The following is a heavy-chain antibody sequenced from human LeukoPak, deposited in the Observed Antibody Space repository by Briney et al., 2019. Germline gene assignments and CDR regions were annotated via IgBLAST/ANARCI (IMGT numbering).Heavy chain of an antibody. CDR3: ATDSNGYYLPLFDH. J-gene: IGHJ4*02. CDR2: INPNTGGA. Sequence: ASVKVSCKASGYPFTYYYIHWVRQAPGQGLEWMGWINPNTGGANYAQKFQGRVTMTRDTSSSTAYMELSRLRSDDTAVYYCATDSNGYYLPLFDHWGQGTPVTVSS. D-gene: IGHD3-22*01. CDR1: GYPFTYYY. V-gene: IGHV1-2*02.